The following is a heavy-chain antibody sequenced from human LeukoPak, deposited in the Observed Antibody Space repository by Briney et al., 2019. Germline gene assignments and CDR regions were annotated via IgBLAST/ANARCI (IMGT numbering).Heavy chain of an antibody. CDR1: GLTFSNFW. V-gene: IGHV3-7*01. J-gene: IGHJ4*02. D-gene: IGHD2-15*01. Sequence: GGSLRLSCLASGLTFSNFWMTWLRQAPGKGLEWVANIKQDGSETYYSDSVRGRFTISRDNAKHSMYLQMNSLRAEDTVLYYCVGCSGGSCSDFDYWGRGTLVTVSS. CDR2: IKQDGSET. CDR3: VGCSGGSCSDFDY.